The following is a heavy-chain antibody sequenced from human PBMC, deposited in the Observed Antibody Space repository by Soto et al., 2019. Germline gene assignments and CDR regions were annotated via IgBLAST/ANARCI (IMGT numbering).Heavy chain of an antibody. Sequence: SETLSLTCAVSGGSISSGSYSWSWIRQPPGKGLEWIGYIYHSGSTYYNPSLKSRVTISVDRSKNQFSLKLSSVTAADTAVYYCARQQWLVLNAFDIWGQGTMVTVSS. D-gene: IGHD6-19*01. V-gene: IGHV4-30-2*01. CDR3: ARQQWLVLNAFDI. J-gene: IGHJ3*02. CDR1: GGSISSGSYS. CDR2: IYHSGST.